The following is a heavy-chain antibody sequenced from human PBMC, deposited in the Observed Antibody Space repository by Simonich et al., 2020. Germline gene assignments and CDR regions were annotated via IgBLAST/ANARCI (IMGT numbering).Heavy chain of an antibody. J-gene: IGHJ5*02. CDR2: KNPNRGKT. D-gene: IGHD2-2*01. Sequence: QVQLVQSGAEVKKPGASVKVSCKASGYTFTSYDINWVRQATGKGLEWMGWKNPNRGKTGYAQKFQGRVTITRNTSISTAYMELSSLRSEDTAVYYCARARYCSSTSCYNWFDPWGQGTLVTVSS. V-gene: IGHV1-8*03. CDR1: GYTFTSYD. CDR3: ARARYCSSTSCYNWFDP.